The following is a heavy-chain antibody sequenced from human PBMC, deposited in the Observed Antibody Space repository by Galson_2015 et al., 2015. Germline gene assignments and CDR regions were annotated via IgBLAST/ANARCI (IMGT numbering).Heavy chain of an antibody. Sequence: SLRLSCAASGFTFRNYGMHWVRQAPGKGLEWVAVIWYDGSNQDYADSVKGRFTISRDNSKNTLYLQMYSLRPEDTAVTELSFRENWF. D-gene: IGHD3-10*01. J-gene: IGHJ5*01. V-gene: IGHV3-33*01. CDR2: IWYDGSNQ. CDR3: SFRENWF. CDR1: GFTFRNYG.